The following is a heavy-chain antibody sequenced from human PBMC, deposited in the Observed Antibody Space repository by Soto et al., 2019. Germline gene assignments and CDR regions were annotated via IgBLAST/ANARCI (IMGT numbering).Heavy chain of an antibody. CDR1: GYTFTGRY. CDR3: GRGRSGQIVIFY. Sequence: ASVKVSCKTSGYTFTGRYIHCVRQAPQQGPEWMGEIGPESGATRSSEKFRGRVTMTMDTSITTVYMELRNLSPDDTAVYYCGRGRSGQIVIFYWGQGTPVTVSS. V-gene: IGHV1-2*02. J-gene: IGHJ4*02. CDR2: IGPESGAT. D-gene: IGHD1-26*01.